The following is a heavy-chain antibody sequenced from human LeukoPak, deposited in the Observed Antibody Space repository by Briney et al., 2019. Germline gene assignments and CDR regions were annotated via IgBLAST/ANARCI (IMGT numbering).Heavy chain of an antibody. Sequence: GGSLRLSCAASGFNISGSAMHWVRQAPGKGLEWVSGITESGGSTYYADSVKGRFTISRDNSKNTLYLQMNSLRAEDTAVYYCAKVRGGYFDYWGQGTLVIVSP. CDR2: ITESGGST. J-gene: IGHJ4*02. CDR1: GFNISGSA. CDR3: AKVRGGYFDY. V-gene: IGHV3-23*01. D-gene: IGHD3-10*01.